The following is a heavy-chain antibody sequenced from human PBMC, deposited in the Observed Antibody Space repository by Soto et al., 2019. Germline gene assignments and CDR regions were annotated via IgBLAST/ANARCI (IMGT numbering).Heavy chain of an antibody. CDR3: ARLYYYDTSGYLSFDY. V-gene: IGHV4-30-4*01. CDR1: GGSFSGYY. J-gene: IGHJ4*02. D-gene: IGHD3-22*01. CDR2: IYYTGSA. Sequence: PSETLSLTCAVYGGSFSGYYWSWVRQSPGKGLDWIGYIYYTGSAYYNPSLKSRPTISVDTSRNQFSLELTSVTAADTAVYYCARLYYYDTSGYLSFDYWGQGTLVT.